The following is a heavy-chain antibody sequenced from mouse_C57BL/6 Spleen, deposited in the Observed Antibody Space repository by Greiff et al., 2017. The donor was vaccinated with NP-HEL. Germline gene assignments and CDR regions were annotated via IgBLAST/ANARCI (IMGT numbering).Heavy chain of an antibody. J-gene: IGHJ2*01. CDR2: ISSGSSTI. V-gene: IGHV5-17*01. CDR3: ARGYNRLFDY. Sequence: EVKLMESGGGLVKPGGSLKLSCAASGFTFSDYGMHWVRQAPEKGLEWVAYISSGSSTIYYADTVKGRFTISRDNAKNTLFLQMTSLRSEDTAMYYCARGYNRLFDYWGQGTTLTVSS. CDR1: GFTFSDYG. D-gene: IGHD1-3*01.